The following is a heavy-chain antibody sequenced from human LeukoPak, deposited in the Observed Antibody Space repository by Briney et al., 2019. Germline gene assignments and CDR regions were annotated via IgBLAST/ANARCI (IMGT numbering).Heavy chain of an antibody. D-gene: IGHD1-7*01. CDR3: AKTSLNWNYVFSD. CDR2: ISGSGGST. Sequence: GGSLRLSCAASGFTFSSYAMSWVRQAPGKGLEWVSAISGSGGSTYYADSVKGRFTISRDNSKNTLYLQMNRLRAEDTAVYSCAKTSLNWNYVFSDWGQGTLVTVSS. J-gene: IGHJ4*02. V-gene: IGHV3-23*01. CDR1: GFTFSSYA.